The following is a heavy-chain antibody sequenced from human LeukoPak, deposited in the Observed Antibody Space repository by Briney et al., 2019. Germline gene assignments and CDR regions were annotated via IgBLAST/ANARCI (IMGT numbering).Heavy chain of an antibody. Sequence: GRSLRLSCAASGFTFSSYGMHWVRQAPGNGLEWVAVISYDGSNKYYADSVKGRFTISRDNSKNTLYLQMNSLRAEDTAVYNCASKSGKHFAWGQGTLVTVSS. D-gene: IGHD3-3*02. CDR1: GFTFSSYG. CDR2: ISYDGSNK. J-gene: IGHJ5*02. V-gene: IGHV3-30*03. CDR3: ASKSGKHFA.